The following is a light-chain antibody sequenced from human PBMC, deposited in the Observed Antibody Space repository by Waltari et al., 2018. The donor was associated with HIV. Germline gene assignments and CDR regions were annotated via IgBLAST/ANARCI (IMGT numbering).Light chain of an antibody. Sequence: QSVLSQPPSASGTPGQRVTISRPACSSNAGRNSVSWYRQFPGTAPKLLIYKTNQRPSGVPDRFSGSKSGTSASLAISGLQSDDESVYYCAAWDDSLNGPLFGGGTQLTVL. CDR3: AAWDDSLNGPL. CDR2: KTN. J-gene: IGLJ2*01. V-gene: IGLV1-44*01. CDR1: SSNAGRNS.